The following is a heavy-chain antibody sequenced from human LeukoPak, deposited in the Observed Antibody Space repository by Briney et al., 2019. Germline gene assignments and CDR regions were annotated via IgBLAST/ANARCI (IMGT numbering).Heavy chain of an antibody. CDR2: IYHSGST. J-gene: IGHJ4*02. CDR3: ARASIVAADY. D-gene: IGHD5-12*01. V-gene: IGHV4-38-2*02. CDR1: GYSISSGYY. Sequence: PSETLSLTCTVSGYSISSGYYWGWIRQPPGKGLEWIGSIYHSGSTYYNPSLKSRVTISVDTSKNQFSLKLSSVTAADTAVYYCARASIVAADYWGQGTLVTVSS.